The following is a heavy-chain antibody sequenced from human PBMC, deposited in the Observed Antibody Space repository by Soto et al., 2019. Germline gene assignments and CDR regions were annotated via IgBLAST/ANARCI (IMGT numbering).Heavy chain of an antibody. V-gene: IGHV3-74*01. D-gene: IGHD5-18*01. CDR1: GFTFSSYW. CDR2: INSDGSST. J-gene: IGHJ6*02. Sequence: AGGSLRLSCAASGFTFSSYWMHWVRQAPGKGLVWVSRINSDGSSTSYADSVKGRFTISRDNAKNTLYLQMNSLRAEDTAVYYCARDKGGYSYGYYYYYGMDVWGQGTTVTVSS. CDR3: ARDKGGYSYGYYYYYGMDV.